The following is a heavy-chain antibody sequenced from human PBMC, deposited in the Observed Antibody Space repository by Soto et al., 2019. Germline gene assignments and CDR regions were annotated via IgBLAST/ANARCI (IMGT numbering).Heavy chain of an antibody. CDR3: ARAEPYSTSSPFDY. CDR2: MNPNSGNT. J-gene: IGHJ4*02. CDR1: GYTFTNYN. V-gene: IGHV1-8*01. Sequence: QVQLVQSGAEVKKPGASVKVSCKTSGYTFTNYNINWVRQATGQGLEWMGWMNPNSGNTGYAQKFQGRVNMTRNTYITTAYMELSSLRSGDTAVYYCARAEPYSTSSPFDYWCQGTLVTVSS. D-gene: IGHD6-6*01.